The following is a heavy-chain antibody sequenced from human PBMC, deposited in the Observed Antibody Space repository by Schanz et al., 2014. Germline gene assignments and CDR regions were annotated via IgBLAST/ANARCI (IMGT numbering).Heavy chain of an antibody. CDR2: IWYDGSNE. CDR1: GFTFSNHG. CDR3: ARDMTSMGESGFYYYGMDV. D-gene: IGHD1-26*01. J-gene: IGHJ6*02. V-gene: IGHV3-33*01. Sequence: QVQLVESGGGVVQPGRSLRLSCAASGFTFSNHGMHWVRQSPGKGLEWVALIWYDGSNEYYADSVKGRFTISRDNSKNTLDLQMNSLRAEDTAIYYCARDMTSMGESGFYYYGMDVWGQGTTATVSS.